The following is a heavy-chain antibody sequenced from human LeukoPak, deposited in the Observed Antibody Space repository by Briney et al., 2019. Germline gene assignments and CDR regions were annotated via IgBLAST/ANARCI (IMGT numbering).Heavy chain of an antibody. CDR1: GFTFSRYW. J-gene: IGHJ4*02. V-gene: IGHV3-7*05. CDR2: IKQDGSEK. CDR3: AIDSSGYYAY. D-gene: IGHD3-22*01. Sequence: PGGSLRLSCAASGFTFSRYWMSWVRQAPGKGLEWVANIKQDGSEKYYVGSVKGRFTISRDNSKNTLYLQMNSLRAEDTAVYYCAIDSSGYYAYWGQGTLVTVSS.